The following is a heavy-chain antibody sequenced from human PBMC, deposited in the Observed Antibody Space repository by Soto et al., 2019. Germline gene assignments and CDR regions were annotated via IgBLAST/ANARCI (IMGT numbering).Heavy chain of an antibody. D-gene: IGHD2-21*01. CDR3: AVLFIPSPTYDSDGMDV. V-gene: IGHV5-51*01. Sequence: RGESLKISCQGSGYSFTTYWIGWVRQMPGKGLEWVGTIYPDDSESRYSPSFQGQVTISVDMSISSAYLRWSSLKASDTAMYYCAVLFIPSPTYDSDGMDVWGQESTFAVPS. CDR2: IYPDDSES. CDR1: GYSFTTYW. J-gene: IGHJ6*02.